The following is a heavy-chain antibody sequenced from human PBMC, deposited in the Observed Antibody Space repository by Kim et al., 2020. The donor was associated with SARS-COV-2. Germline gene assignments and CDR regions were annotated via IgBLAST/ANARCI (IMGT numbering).Heavy chain of an antibody. CDR3: ARDFYNVSSSSWQGGFDI. Sequence: SETLSLTCAVYGGSFSGYYWSWIRQPPGKGLEWIGEINHSGSTNYNPSLKSRVTISVDTSKNQFSLKLSSVTAADTAVYYCARDFYNVSSSSWQGGFDIWGQGTMVTVSS. J-gene: IGHJ3*02. CDR2: INHSGST. V-gene: IGHV4-34*01. D-gene: IGHD6-6*01. CDR1: GGSFSGYY.